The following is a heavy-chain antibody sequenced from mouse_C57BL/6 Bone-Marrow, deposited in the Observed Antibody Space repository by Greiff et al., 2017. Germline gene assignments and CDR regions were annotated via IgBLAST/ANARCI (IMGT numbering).Heavy chain of an antibody. Sequence: VQLQQSGPGLVKPSQSLSLTCSVTGYSITSGYYWNWIRPFPGNKLEWMGYISYDGSNNYNPYLKNRISITRDTTKKQVFLKLNSVTTEDTATYYCERDEGDYAMDYWGQGTSVTVSS. J-gene: IGHJ4*01. V-gene: IGHV3-6*01. CDR2: ISYDGSN. CDR3: ERDEGDYAMDY. CDR1: GYSITSGYY.